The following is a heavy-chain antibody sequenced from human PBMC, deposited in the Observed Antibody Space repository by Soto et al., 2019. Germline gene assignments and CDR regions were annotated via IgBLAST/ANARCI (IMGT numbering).Heavy chain of an antibody. CDR3: ARDGLPRDYYYYGMDV. CDR2: ISAYNGNT. J-gene: IGHJ6*02. V-gene: IGHV1-18*01. Sequence: ASVKVSCKASGYTFTSYGISWVRQAPGQGLERMGWISAYNGNTNYAQKLQGRVTMTTDTSTSTAYMELSSLRSEDTAVYYCARDGLPRDYYYYGMDVWGQGTTVTVSS. D-gene: IGHD5-12*01. CDR1: GYTFTSYG.